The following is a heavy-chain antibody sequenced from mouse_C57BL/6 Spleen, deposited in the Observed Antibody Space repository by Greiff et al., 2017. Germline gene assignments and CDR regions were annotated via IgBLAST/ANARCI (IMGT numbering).Heavy chain of an antibody. D-gene: IGHD2-4*01. CDR3: ARVYYDYDGAWYYSMDY. J-gene: IGHJ4*01. Sequence: DVMLVESGGGLVKPGGSLKLSCAASGFTFSDYGMHWVRQAPEKGLEWVAYISSGSSTNYYADTVKGRFTISRDNAKNTLFLQMTSLRSEDTAMYYCARVYYDYDGAWYYSMDYWGQGTSVTVSS. V-gene: IGHV5-17*01. CDR2: ISSGSSTN. CDR1: GFTFSDYG.